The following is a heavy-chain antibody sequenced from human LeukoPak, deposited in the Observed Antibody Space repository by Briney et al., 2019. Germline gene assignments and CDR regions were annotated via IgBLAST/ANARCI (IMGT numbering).Heavy chain of an antibody. J-gene: IGHJ4*02. D-gene: IGHD1-26*01. CDR3: AVMGATAEVFDY. CDR1: GYTFSGYY. CDR2: INPNSGGT. Sequence: ASVKVSCKASGYTFSGYYVHWVRQAPGQGLEWMGWINPNSGGTNYAQKFQGRVTMTRDTSISTAYMELSRLRSDDTAVYYCAVMGATAEVFDYWGQGTLVTVSS. V-gene: IGHV1-2*02.